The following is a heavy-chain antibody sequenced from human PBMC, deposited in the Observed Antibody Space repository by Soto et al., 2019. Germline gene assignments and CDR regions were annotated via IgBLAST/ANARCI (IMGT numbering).Heavy chain of an antibody. CDR2: LHSDGKIT. D-gene: IGHD2-15*01. V-gene: IGHV3-74*01. CDR1: GFSFSTYW. J-gene: IGHJ4*02. Sequence: GSLSLSCAASGFSFSTYWMHRVRQAPGKGLVWVARLHSDGKITTYADSVKGRFTVSRDVAKNTLYLEMNTLRADDTAVYYCARGRNSFSLDFWGQGTPVTVSS. CDR3: ARGRNSFSLDF.